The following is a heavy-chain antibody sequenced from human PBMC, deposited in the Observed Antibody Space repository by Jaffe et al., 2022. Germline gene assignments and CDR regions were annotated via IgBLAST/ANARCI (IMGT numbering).Heavy chain of an antibody. CDR3: AKDPGRVDS. J-gene: IGHJ4*02. Sequence: EVQLLESGGDLVEPGGSLRLSCAASGFTFSSYTMSWVRQAPGKGLEWVSGISTSGVTTYYADSVKGRFTISRDNSKNTLYLQMNSLRAEDTALYYCAKDPGRVDSWGQGTLVTVSS. CDR2: ISTSGVTT. V-gene: IGHV3-23*01. D-gene: IGHD2-15*01. CDR1: GFTFSSYT.